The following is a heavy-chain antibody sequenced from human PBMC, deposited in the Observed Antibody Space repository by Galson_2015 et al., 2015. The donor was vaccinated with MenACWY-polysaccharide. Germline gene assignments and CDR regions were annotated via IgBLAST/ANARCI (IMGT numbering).Heavy chain of an antibody. V-gene: IGHV3-30*02. J-gene: IGHJ4*02. CDR1: GFTFSSYD. CDR3: AGGSRTYPPAF. CDR2: IRSDASYK. Sequence: SLRLSCAASGFTFSSYDMHWVRQAPGKGLEWVTFIRSDASYKHYAESLKGRFSVSRDNSKNTLHLQMNGLRVEDTAVDYCAGGSRTYPPAFCGRRTQSTVSS. D-gene: IGHD2-15*01.